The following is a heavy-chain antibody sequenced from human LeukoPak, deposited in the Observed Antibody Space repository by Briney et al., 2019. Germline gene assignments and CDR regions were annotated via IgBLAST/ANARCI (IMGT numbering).Heavy chain of an antibody. CDR3: ARDLIGYCSGGSCYLNWFDP. V-gene: IGHV4-38-2*02. J-gene: IGHJ5*02. D-gene: IGHD2-15*01. Sequence: SETLSLTCTVSGGSISSYYWGWIRQPPGKGLEWIGSIYHSGSTYYNPSLKSRVTISVDTSKNQFSLKLSSVTAADTAVYYCARDLIGYCSGGSCYLNWFDPWGQGTLVTVSS. CDR1: GGSISSYY. CDR2: IYHSGST.